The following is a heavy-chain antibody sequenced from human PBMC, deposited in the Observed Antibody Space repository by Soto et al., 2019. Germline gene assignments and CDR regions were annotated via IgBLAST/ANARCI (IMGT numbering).Heavy chain of an antibody. CDR1: GFTLSDSS. Sequence: GGSLRLSXAASGFTLSDSSMNWVRQAPGKGLEWVSSISTSSTYINYADSVKGRFTISRDNAKNSLYLQMNSLRAEDTAVYYCARDRSRFDYWGQGTLVTVSS. V-gene: IGHV3-21*01. J-gene: IGHJ4*02. CDR2: ISTSSTYI. CDR3: ARDRSRFDY.